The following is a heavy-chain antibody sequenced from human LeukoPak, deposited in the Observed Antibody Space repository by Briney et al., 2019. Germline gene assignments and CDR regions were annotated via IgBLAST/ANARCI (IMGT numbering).Heavy chain of an antibody. Sequence: GGSLRLSCAASGFTFSSYSMNWVRQAPGKGLEWVSSISSSSSYIYYADSVKGRFTISRDNARNSLYLQMNSLRAEDTAVYYCARVWEGIGGYCSGGSCYSIDYWGQGTLVTVSS. CDR3: ARVWEGIGGYCSGGSCYSIDY. J-gene: IGHJ4*02. CDR2: ISSSSSYI. CDR1: GFTFSSYS. V-gene: IGHV3-21*01. D-gene: IGHD2-15*01.